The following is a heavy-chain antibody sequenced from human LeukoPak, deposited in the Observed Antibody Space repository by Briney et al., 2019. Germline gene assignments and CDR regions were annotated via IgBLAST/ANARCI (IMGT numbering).Heavy chain of an antibody. V-gene: IGHV3-53*01. D-gene: IGHD1-26*01. CDR1: GFTVSSNY. CDR3: AISRYSGSYPFDY. CDR2: IYSGGST. Sequence: GGSLRLSCAASGFTVSSNYMSWVRQAPGKGLEWVSVIYSGGSTYYADSVKGRFTISRDNSKNTLYLQMNSLRAEDTAVYYCAISRYSGSYPFDYWGQGALVTVSS. J-gene: IGHJ4*02.